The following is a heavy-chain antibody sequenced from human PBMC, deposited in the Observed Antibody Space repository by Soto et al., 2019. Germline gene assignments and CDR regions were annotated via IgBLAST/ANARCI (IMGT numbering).Heavy chain of an antibody. CDR2: INHSGST. Sequence: PSETLSLTCAVYGGSFSGYYWSWIRQPPGKGLEWIGEINHSGSTNYNPSLKSRVTISVDTSKNHFSLKLSSVTAADTAVYYCARVKSSSWYSIDYWGQGTLVTVSS. CDR1: GGSFSGYY. CDR3: ARVKSSSWYSIDY. J-gene: IGHJ4*02. D-gene: IGHD6-13*01. V-gene: IGHV4-34*01.